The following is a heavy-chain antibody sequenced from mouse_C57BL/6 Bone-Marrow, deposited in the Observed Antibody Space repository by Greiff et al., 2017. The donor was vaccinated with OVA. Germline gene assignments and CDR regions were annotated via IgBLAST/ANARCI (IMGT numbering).Heavy chain of an antibody. J-gene: IGHJ4*01. D-gene: IGHD2-4*01. V-gene: IGHV1-69*01. Sequence: QVQLQQPGAELVMPGASVKLSCKASGYTFTSYWMHWVKQRPGQGLEWIGEIDPSDSYTNYNQKFKGKSTLTVDKSSSTAYMQLSSLTSEDSAVYYCARPLYDYDWHYYAMDYWGQGTSVTVSS. CDR3: ARPLYDYDWHYYAMDY. CDR1: GYTFTSYW. CDR2: IDPSDSYT.